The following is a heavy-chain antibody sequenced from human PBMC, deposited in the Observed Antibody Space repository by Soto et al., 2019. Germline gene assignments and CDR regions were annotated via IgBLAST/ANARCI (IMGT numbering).Heavy chain of an antibody. CDR3: SGDSPDVSAPANVVYPKFDY. V-gene: IGHV3-74*01. CDR2: INSYGSST. CDR1: GFTFSSHW. J-gene: IGHJ4*02. Sequence: GGSLRLSCAASGFTFSSHWMHWVRHVPGKQFVWVARINSYGSSTDYADSVKGRFTISRDNAKNTLYLQIKGLGDGETPVYYFSGDSPDVSAPANVVYPKFDYRGQGGQVSV. D-gene: IGHD3-16*01.